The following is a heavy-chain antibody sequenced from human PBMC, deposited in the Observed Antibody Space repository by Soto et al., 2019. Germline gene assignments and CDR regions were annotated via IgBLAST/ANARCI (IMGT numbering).Heavy chain of an antibody. V-gene: IGHV1-46*01. CDR1: GYRFTSYY. Sequence: ASVKVSCKASGYRFTSYYTHWVRQAPGQGLEWMGIINPSGGSTNYAQKFQGRVNLTIDTSTSTVYMELSRLRSEDTAVFYCARGGMTSSMSFNFWGQGTLVTVSS. J-gene: IGHJ4*02. CDR3: ARGGMTSSMSFNF. D-gene: IGHD6-6*01. CDR2: INPSGGST.